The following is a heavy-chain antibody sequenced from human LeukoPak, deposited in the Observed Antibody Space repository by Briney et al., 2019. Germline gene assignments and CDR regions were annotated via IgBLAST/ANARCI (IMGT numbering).Heavy chain of an antibody. D-gene: IGHD4-23*01. V-gene: IGHV4-59*01. CDR2: IYYSGST. J-gene: IGHJ5*02. CDR1: GGSISSYY. Sequence: SETLSLTCTVSGGSISSYYWSWIRQPPGKGLEWIGYIYYSGSTNYNPSLRSRVTISVDTSKNQFSLKLSSVTAADTAVYYCARELSGGNSDWFDPWGQGTLVTVSS. CDR3: ARELSGGNSDWFDP.